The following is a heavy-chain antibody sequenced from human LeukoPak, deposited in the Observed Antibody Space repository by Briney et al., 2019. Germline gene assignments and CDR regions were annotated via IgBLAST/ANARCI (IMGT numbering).Heavy chain of an antibody. V-gene: IGHV3-66*01. J-gene: IGHJ4*02. CDR2: IYSGVGT. D-gene: IGHD3-22*01. Sequence: GGSLRLSCAASGFTVSNNYMSWVRQAPGKGLEWVSVIYSGVGTYYADSVKGRFTISRDNSKNTLYLQMNSLRAEDTAVYYCAKARPYYDSSGYPDYWGQGTLVTVSS. CDR1: GFTVSNNY. CDR3: AKARPYYDSSGYPDY.